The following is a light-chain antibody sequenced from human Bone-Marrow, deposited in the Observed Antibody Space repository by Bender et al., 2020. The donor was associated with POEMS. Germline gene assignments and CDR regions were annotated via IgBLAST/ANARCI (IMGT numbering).Light chain of an antibody. CDR2: DVT. J-gene: IGLJ3*02. V-gene: IGLV2-14*01. CDR3: SSYTSSSTLWV. Sequence: QSALTQPASVSGSPGQSITISCSGTSSDVGGYSYVSWYQQYPGKAPKLMIYDVTYRPSGVSNRFSGSKSGNTASLTISGLQAEDEAYYYCSSYTSSSTLWVFGGGTKLTVL. CDR1: SSDVGGYSY.